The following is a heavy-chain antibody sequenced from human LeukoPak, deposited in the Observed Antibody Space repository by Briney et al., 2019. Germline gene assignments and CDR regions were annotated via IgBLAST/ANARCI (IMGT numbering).Heavy chain of an antibody. D-gene: IGHD6-13*01. CDR2: ISDTGNT. V-gene: IGHV3-23*01. J-gene: IGHJ4*02. CDR3: AKVMGWQLVRSQFDY. CDR1: GFTFSSYA. Sequence: GGSLRLSCAASGFTFSSYAMSWVRQAPGKGLEWVSAISDTGNTYHADSVKGRFTISRDNSKNTLYLQMNSLRAEDTAVYYCAKVMGWQLVRSQFDYWGQGTLVTVSS.